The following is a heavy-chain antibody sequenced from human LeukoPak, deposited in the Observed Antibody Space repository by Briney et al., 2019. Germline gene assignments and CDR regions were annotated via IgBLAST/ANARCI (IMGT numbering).Heavy chain of an antibody. Sequence: SVKVSCKASGGTFSSYAISWVRQAPGQGLEWMGGIIPIFGTANYAQKFQGRVTITADESTSTAYMELSSLRSEDTAVYYCARRQSGIKNAFDIWGQGTIVTVSS. V-gene: IGHV1-69*13. D-gene: IGHD1-26*01. CDR1: GGTFSSYA. CDR2: IIPIFGTA. J-gene: IGHJ3*02. CDR3: ARRQSGIKNAFDI.